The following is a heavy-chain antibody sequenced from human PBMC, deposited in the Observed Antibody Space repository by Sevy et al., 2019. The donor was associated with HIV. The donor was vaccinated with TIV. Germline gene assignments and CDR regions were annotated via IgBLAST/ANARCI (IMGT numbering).Heavy chain of an antibody. D-gene: IGHD2-15*01. CDR2: ISGSGSFT. V-gene: IGHV3-23*01. CDR1: GFTFSSYA. Sequence: GGSLRLSCAASGFTFSSYAMSWVRQAPGKGLEWVSSISGSGSFTYYADSVKGHFTISRDNSKNTLYLQMTSLRAEETAVYYCARDPGFYCSGGSCYPRYYFDYWGQGTLVTVSS. CDR3: ARDPGFYCSGGSCYPRYYFDY. J-gene: IGHJ4*02.